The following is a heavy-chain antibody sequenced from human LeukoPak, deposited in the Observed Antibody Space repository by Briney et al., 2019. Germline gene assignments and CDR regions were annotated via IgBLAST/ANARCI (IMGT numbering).Heavy chain of an antibody. CDR3: ARDHLSSGSSPDYYYYYYMDV. V-gene: IGHV3-21*01. J-gene: IGHJ6*03. CDR2: ISSSSSYI. D-gene: IGHD6-19*01. Sequence: GGSLRLSCAASGFTFSSYSMNWVRQAPGKGLEWVSSISSSSSYIYYADSVKGRFTISRDNAKNTLYLQMNSLRAEDTAVYYCARDHLSSGSSPDYYYYYYMDVWGKGTTVTISS. CDR1: GFTFSSYS.